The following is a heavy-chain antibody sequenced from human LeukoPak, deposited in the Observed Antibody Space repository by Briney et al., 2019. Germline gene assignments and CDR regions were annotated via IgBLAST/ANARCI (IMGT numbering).Heavy chain of an antibody. CDR2: INPSGGST. D-gene: IGHD3-10*01. CDR3: ARSPHYYGSGSRDAFDI. CDR1: GYTFTSYY. J-gene: IGHJ3*02. V-gene: IGHV1-46*01. Sequence: ASVKVSCKASGYTFTSYYMHWVRQAPGQGLEWMGIINPSGGSTSYAQKFQGRVTMTRDTSISTAYMELSRLRSDDTAVYYCARSPHYYGSGSRDAFDIWGQGTMVTVSS.